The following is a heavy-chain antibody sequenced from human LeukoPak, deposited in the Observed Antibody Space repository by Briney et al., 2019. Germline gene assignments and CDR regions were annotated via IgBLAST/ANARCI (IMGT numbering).Heavy chain of an antibody. CDR2: IYTSGST. CDR3: ARVYSGYDFDY. Sequence: PSETLSLTCTVSGGSISSYYWSWIRQPPGKGLEWIGYIYTSGSTNYNPSLKSRVTISVDTSKNQFSLKLSSVTAADTAVYYCARVYSGYDFDYWGQGTLVTVSS. J-gene: IGHJ4*02. V-gene: IGHV4-4*09. D-gene: IGHD5-12*01. CDR1: GGSISSYY.